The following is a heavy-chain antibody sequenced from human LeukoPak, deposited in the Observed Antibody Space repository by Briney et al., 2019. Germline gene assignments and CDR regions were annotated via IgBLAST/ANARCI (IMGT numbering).Heavy chain of an antibody. J-gene: IGHJ4*02. CDR2: IYYSGST. CDR1: GGSISSSSYY. Sequence: PSETLSLTCTVSGGSISSSSYYWGWIRQPPGKGLEWIGSIYYSGSTYYNPSLKSRVTISVDTSKNQFSLKLSSVTAADTAVYYCARVLLSGYYPHFDYWGQGTLVTVSS. D-gene: IGHD3-22*01. CDR3: ARVLLSGYYPHFDY. V-gene: IGHV4-39*07.